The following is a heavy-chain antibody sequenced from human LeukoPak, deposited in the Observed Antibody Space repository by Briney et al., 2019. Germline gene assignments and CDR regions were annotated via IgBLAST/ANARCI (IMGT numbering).Heavy chain of an antibody. Sequence: PGGSLRLSCAASGFTLSDYTLNWVRQPPGKGLEWVSSITGDSNYIYYADSVKGRFTVSRDNAKNSLYLHINSLRAEDTAVYYCARVQGSPYWGQGTLVTVSS. CDR2: ITGDSNYI. CDR1: GFTLSDYT. J-gene: IGHJ4*02. V-gene: IGHV3-21*01. CDR3: ARVQGSPY.